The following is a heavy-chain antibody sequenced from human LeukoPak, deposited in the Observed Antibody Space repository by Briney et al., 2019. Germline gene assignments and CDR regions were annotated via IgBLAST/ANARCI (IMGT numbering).Heavy chain of an antibody. V-gene: IGHV3-21*01. CDR3: AKDVIAARPYYYMDV. CDR1: GFTFSSYS. Sequence: GGSLRLSCVASGFTFSSYSMSWVRQAPGKGLEWVSSITSSTGYIYYADSVKGRFTISRDNSKNTLYLQMNSLRAEDTAVYYCAKDVIAARPYYYMDVWGKGTTVTVSS. D-gene: IGHD6-6*01. J-gene: IGHJ6*03. CDR2: ITSSTGYI.